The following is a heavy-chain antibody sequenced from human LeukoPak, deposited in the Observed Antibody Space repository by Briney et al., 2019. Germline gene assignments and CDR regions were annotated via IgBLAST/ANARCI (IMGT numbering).Heavy chain of an antibody. CDR2: IAGSDTTT. Sequence: GGSLRLSCLASGFAVSAYEMNWVRQAPGKGLEWVSYIAGSDTTTYYADSVKGRFTISGDNAKNSLYLQMNSLRAEDTALYYCTTLGYHLDSWGQGTLVTVSS. D-gene: IGHD3-22*01. CDR1: GFAVSAYE. CDR3: TTLGYHLDS. V-gene: IGHV3-48*03. J-gene: IGHJ4*02.